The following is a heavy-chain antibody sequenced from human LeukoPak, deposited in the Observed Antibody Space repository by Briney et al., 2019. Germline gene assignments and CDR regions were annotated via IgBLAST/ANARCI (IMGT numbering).Heavy chain of an antibody. D-gene: IGHD2-2*01. J-gene: IGHJ5*02. CDR3: ARSGGYCSSASCYVNWFDP. Sequence: PSETLSLTCTLSSGSISSYYWSWIRQPAGKGLEWIGRIYASGGTNYKPSLKSRLTISVDKSKNQRSLRLSSVTAACTALYLRARSGGYCSSASCYVNWFDPWGQGTLVTVSS. CDR1: SGSISSYY. V-gene: IGHV4-4*07. CDR2: IYASGGT.